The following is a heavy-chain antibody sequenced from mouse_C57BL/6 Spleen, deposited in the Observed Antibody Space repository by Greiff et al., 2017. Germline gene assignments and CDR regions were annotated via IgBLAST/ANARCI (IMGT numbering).Heavy chain of an antibody. Sequence: QVQLQQPGAELVKPGASVKLSCKASGYTFTSYGMHWVKQRTGQGLEWIGKIYPNRGSTNYNEKFKSKATLTVDKSSSTAYMQLSSLTSEDSAVYYCARSGFITTPLVYFDYWGQGTTLTVSS. D-gene: IGHD1-1*01. CDR3: ARSGFITTPLVYFDY. CDR1: GYTFTSYG. CDR2: IYPNRGST. V-gene: IGHV1-64*01. J-gene: IGHJ2*01.